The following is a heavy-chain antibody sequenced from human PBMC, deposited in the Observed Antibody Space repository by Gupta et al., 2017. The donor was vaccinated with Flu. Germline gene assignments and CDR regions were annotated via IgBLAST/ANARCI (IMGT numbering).Heavy chain of an antibody. Sequence: QSPGEGVEWFSYIINDGDIIPYEDSVKGRFTISSDNAQNSHYLQKNSLSAADTAVYYCARPRSGPGTGTLFDTWGQGALVTVSS. CDR2: IINDGDII. J-gene: IGHJ5*02. CDR3: ARPRSGPGTGTLFDT. D-gene: IGHD1-7*01. V-gene: IGHV3-11*04.